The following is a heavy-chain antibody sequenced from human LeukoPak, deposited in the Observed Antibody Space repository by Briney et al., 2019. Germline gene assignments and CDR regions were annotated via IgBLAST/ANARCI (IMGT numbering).Heavy chain of an antibody. Sequence: SETLSLTCTVSGYSISSGYYWGWIRQPPGKGLEWIGSIYHSGSTYYNPSLKSRVTISVDTSKNQFSLKLSSVTAADTAVYYCASRGYGGYDYDYYYYYMDVWGKGTTVTVSS. CDR3: ASRGYGGYDYDYYYYYMDV. J-gene: IGHJ6*03. D-gene: IGHD5-12*01. CDR2: IYHSGST. CDR1: GYSISSGYY. V-gene: IGHV4-38-2*02.